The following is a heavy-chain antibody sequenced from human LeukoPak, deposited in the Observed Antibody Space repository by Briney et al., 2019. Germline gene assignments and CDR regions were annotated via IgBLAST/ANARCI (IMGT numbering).Heavy chain of an antibody. V-gene: IGHV4-59*01. CDR1: GGSISSYY. J-gene: IGHJ4*02. CDR2: IYYSGST. CDR3: ARGGTYCGGDCYDS. D-gene: IGHD2-21*02. Sequence: PSETLSLTCTVSGGSISSYYWSWIRQPPGKGLEWIGYIYYSGSTNYNPSLKSRVTISVDTSKNQFSLKLSSVTAADAAVYYCARGGTYCGGDCYDSWGQGTLVTVSS.